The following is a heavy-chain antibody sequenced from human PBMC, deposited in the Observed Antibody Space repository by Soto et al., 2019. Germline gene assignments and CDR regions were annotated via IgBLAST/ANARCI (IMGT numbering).Heavy chain of an antibody. CDR1: GFTFGDYA. Sequence: GGSLRLSCTASGFTFGDYAMSWFRQAPGKGLEWVGFIRSKAYGGTTEYAASVKGRFTISRDDSKSIAYLQMNSLKTEDTAVYYCSTNYYDRSGYDNWFDPWGQGTLVTVS. CDR2: IRSKAYGGTT. D-gene: IGHD3-22*01. V-gene: IGHV3-49*03. J-gene: IGHJ5*02. CDR3: STNYYDRSGYDNWFDP.